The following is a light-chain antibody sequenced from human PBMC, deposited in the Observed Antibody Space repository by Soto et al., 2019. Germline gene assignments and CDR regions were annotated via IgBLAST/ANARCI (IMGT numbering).Light chain of an antibody. J-gene: IGLJ2*01. CDR2: YDS. CDR1: NIGSKS. CDR3: QVWDSSSDHPVV. Sequence: LTQPPSVSVAPGKTARITCGGNNIGSKSVHWYQQKPGQAPVLVIYYDSDRPSGIPERFSGSNSGNTATLTISRVEAGDEADYYCQVWDSSSDHPVVFGGGTKLTVL. V-gene: IGLV3-21*04.